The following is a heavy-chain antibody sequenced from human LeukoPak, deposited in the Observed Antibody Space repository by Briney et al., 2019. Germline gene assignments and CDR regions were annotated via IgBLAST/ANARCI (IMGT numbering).Heavy chain of an antibody. CDR2: ISYDGSNK. D-gene: IGHD3-22*01. CDR3: AKRGYYYDSSGYPAYCFDY. J-gene: IGHJ4*02. V-gene: IGHV3-30*18. Sequence: GGSLRLSCAASGFTFSSYGMHWVRQAPGKGLEWVAVISYDGSNKYYADSVKGRFTISRDNSKNTLYLQMNSLRAEDTAVYYCAKRGYYYDSSGYPAYCFDYWGQGTLVTVSS. CDR1: GFTFSSYG.